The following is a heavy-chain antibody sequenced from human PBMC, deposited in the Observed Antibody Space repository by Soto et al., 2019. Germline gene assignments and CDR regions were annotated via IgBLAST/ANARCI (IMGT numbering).Heavy chain of an antibody. CDR1: ELNFMSYS. CDR2: ISSSSIYI. V-gene: IGHV3-21*01. CDR3: ARDRREGAIYGMDV. D-gene: IGHD1-26*01. Sequence: GGALSLSSADSELNFMSYSRHWIRQAPGKGLEWVSSISSSSIYIYYADSVKGRFTISRDNAKNSLYLQMNSLRAEDTAVYYCARDRREGAIYGMDVWGQGTTVTV. J-gene: IGHJ6*02.